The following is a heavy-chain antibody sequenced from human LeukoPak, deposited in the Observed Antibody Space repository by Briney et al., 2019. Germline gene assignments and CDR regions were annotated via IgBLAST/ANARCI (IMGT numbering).Heavy chain of an antibody. CDR3: ARGASYYYYDSSGYYYVAGRSDAFDI. CDR1: GGSFSGYY. D-gene: IGHD3-22*01. J-gene: IGHJ3*02. CDR2: INHSGST. Sequence: SETLSLTCAVYGGSFSGYYWSWIRQPPGKGLEWIGEINHSGSTNYNPSLKSRVTISVDTSKNQFSLKLSSVTAADTAVYYCARGASYYYYDSSGYYYVAGRSDAFDIWGQGTMVTVSS. V-gene: IGHV4-34*01.